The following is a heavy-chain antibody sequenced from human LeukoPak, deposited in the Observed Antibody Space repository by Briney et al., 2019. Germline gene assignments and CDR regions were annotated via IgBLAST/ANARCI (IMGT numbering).Heavy chain of an antibody. CDR1: GGSFSGYY. CDR2: INHSGST. V-gene: IGHV4-34*01. J-gene: IGHJ4*02. D-gene: IGHD2-2*01. Sequence: PSETLSLTCAVYGGSFSGYYWSWIRQPPGKGLEWIGEINHSGSTNYNPSLKSRVTISVDTSKNQFSLKLSSVTAADTAVYYCAREGPYCSSTSCYGGFDYWGQGTLVTVSS. CDR3: AREGPYCSSTSCYGGFDY.